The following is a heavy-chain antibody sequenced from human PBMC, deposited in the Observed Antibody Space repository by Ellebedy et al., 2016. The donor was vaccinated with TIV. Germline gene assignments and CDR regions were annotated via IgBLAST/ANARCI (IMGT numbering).Heavy chain of an antibody. CDR2: ISTSAGTI. V-gene: IGHV3-11*01. CDR1: GFTFSHYY. J-gene: IGHJ4*02. Sequence: GESLKISCVASGFTFSHYYMTWIRQAPGKGLEWVSFISTSAGTIYYADSVKGRFTISRDNAKNSLYLQMNSLRAEDTAVYYCVRGLDMVDYFDYWGQGTLVTVSS. D-gene: IGHD2-15*01. CDR3: VRGLDMVDYFDY.